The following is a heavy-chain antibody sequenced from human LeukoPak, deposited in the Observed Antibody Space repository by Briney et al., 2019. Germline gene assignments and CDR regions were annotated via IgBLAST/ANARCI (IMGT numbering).Heavy chain of an antibody. V-gene: IGHV3-23*01. D-gene: IGHD2-8*01. CDR2: FSGSGGST. CDR3: ARDGVHEQFVLSHFYMDV. CDR1: GFTFSSYA. Sequence: GGSLRLSCAASGFTFSSYAMSWVRQAPGKGLECISGFSGSGGSTYYADSVKGRFTISRDNFKNTLYLQMNSLRLEDTAVYYCARDGVHEQFVLSHFYMDVWGKGTTVIVSS. J-gene: IGHJ6*03.